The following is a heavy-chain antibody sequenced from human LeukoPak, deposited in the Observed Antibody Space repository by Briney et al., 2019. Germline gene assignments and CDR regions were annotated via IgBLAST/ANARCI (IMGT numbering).Heavy chain of an antibody. Sequence: QTGGSLRLSCAASGFTFSSYWMHWARQVPGKGLAWVSRINSNGGSTNYADSVKGRFTISRDNAKNTLYLQMTSLRVEDTAVYYCARGALSGYRIDYWGRGTLVTVSS. V-gene: IGHV3-74*01. J-gene: IGHJ4*02. CDR3: ARGALSGYRIDY. CDR2: INSNGGST. CDR1: GFTFSSYW. D-gene: IGHD3-10*01.